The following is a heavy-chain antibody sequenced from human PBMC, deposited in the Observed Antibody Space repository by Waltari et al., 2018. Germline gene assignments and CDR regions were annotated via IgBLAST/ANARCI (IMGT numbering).Heavy chain of an antibody. D-gene: IGHD1-20*01. CDR2: IIPVNDIA. CDR3: AAATVTTEVITPELDF. V-gene: IGHV1-69*02. Sequence: QVHLVQSGTDVKKPGSSVRVSCKASGGPFTGYTFSWVRQVPGRGPEWMGGIIPVNDIANYAQKFQARLTITADKYASTAYMEWGSLTSEDSATYYSAAATVTTEVITPELDFWGQGTLVTVSS. J-gene: IGHJ4*02. CDR1: GGPFTGYT.